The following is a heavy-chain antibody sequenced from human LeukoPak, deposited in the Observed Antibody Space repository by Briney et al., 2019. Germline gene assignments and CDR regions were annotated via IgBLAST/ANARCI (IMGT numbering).Heavy chain of an antibody. CDR2: ISSSGSTI. J-gene: IGHJ3*02. D-gene: IGHD5-18*01. CDR1: GFTFSSYG. V-gene: IGHV3-48*04. CDR3: ARGRNTAMVKDAFDI. Sequence: PGGSLRLSCAASGFTFSSYGMNWVRQAPGKGLEWVSYISSSGSTIYYADSVKGRFTISRDNAKNSLYLQMNSLRAEDTAVYYCARGRNTAMVKDAFDIWGQGTMVTVSS.